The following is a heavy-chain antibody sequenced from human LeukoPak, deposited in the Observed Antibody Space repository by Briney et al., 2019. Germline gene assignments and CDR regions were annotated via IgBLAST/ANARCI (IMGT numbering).Heavy chain of an antibody. CDR2: IYYGGST. CDR1: GGSISSYY. Sequence: SETLSLTCTVSGGSISSYYWSWIRQPPGKGLERIGYIYYGGSTNYNPSLKSRVTISVDTSKNQFSLKLSSVTAADTAVYYCAREVVPAALIDYWGQGTLVTVSS. J-gene: IGHJ4*02. CDR3: AREVVPAALIDY. D-gene: IGHD2-2*01. V-gene: IGHV4-59*01.